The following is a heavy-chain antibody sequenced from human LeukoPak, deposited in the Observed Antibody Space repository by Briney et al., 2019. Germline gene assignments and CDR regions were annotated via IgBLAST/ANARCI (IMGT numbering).Heavy chain of an antibody. J-gene: IGHJ4*02. CDR3: ARGDRITMIVVVITSPDY. Sequence: ASVKVSCKASGYTFTGHYIHWVRQAPGQGLEWMGWINPNSGGTNYAQKFQGRVTMTRDTSISTAYMELSRLRSDDTAVYYCARGDRITMIVVVITSPDYWGQGTLVTVSS. CDR1: GYTFTGHY. V-gene: IGHV1-2*02. D-gene: IGHD3-22*01. CDR2: INPNSGGT.